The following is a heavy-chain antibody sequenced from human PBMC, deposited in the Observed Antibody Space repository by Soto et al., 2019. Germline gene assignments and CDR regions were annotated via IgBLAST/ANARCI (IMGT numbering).Heavy chain of an antibody. J-gene: IGHJ4*02. D-gene: IGHD1-26*01. CDR1: GFTFSSYA. CDR3: ARRGSGSYYDY. CDR2: ISGSGGST. Sequence: EVQLLESGGGLVQPGGSLRLSCAASGFTFSSYAMRWVRQAPGKGLEWVSAISGSGGSTYYADSVKGRFTISRDNSKNRLYLQINSLRAEDTAVYYCARRGSGSYYDYWGQGTLVTVSS. V-gene: IGHV3-23*01.